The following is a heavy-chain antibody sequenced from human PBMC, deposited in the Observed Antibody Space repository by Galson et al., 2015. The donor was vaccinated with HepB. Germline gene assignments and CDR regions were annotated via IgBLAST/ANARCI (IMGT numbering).Heavy chain of an antibody. Sequence: SLRLSCAASGFSFSSYAMHWVRQAPGKGLEWVAVISYDGTYKYNADSVKGRFTISRDNSQNTVYLQMNSLRPEDTAVYYCAREYDSSSWYTFGYWGQGTLVSVSS. J-gene: IGHJ4*02. D-gene: IGHD6-13*01. CDR1: GFSFSSYA. V-gene: IGHV3-30-3*01. CDR3: AREYDSSSWYTFGY. CDR2: ISYDGTYK.